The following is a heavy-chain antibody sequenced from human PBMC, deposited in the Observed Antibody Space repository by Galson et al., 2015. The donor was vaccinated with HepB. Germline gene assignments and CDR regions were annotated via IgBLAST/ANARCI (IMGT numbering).Heavy chain of an antibody. Sequence: PALVKPTQTLTLTCTVSGFSLSTSGVGVGWIRQPPGKALEWLALIYWDDDKRYRRSLKSRLTITKDTPKNQVVLTMTNMDPVDTATYYCAHRIGDCSGAGCYLGGYYFDYWGQGTLVTVSS. CDR1: GFSLSTSGVG. CDR2: IYWDDDK. J-gene: IGHJ4*02. V-gene: IGHV2-5*02. D-gene: IGHD2-15*01. CDR3: AHRIGDCSGAGCYLGGYYFDY.